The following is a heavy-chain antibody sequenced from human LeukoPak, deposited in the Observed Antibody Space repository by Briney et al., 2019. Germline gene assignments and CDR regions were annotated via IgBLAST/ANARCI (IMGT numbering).Heavy chain of an antibody. J-gene: IGHJ4*02. CDR3: ARAYDYGDYVGYYFDY. CDR2: IIPIFGTA. CDR1: GGTFSSYA. D-gene: IGHD4-17*01. Sequence: SVKVSCKASGGTFSSYAISWVRHAPGPGLERVGGIIPIFGTANYAQKFQGRVTITADKSTSTAYMELSSLRSEDTAVYYCARAYDYGDYVGYYFDYWGQGTLVTVSS. V-gene: IGHV1-69*06.